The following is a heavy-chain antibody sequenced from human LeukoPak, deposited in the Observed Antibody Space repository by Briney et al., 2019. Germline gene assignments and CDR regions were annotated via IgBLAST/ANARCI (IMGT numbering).Heavy chain of an antibody. Sequence: GGSLRLSCAASGFTFSSFGMHWVRQAPGKGLEWVAVIWYDASNKYYADSVKGRFTLSRDNSKNTLYLQMNTLRDDDTAVYYCVRGVGVSRFNYLDSWGQGTLVIVSS. V-gene: IGHV3-33*01. CDR1: GFTFSSFG. D-gene: IGHD6-13*01. J-gene: IGHJ4*02. CDR3: VRGVGVSRFNYLDS. CDR2: IWYDASNK.